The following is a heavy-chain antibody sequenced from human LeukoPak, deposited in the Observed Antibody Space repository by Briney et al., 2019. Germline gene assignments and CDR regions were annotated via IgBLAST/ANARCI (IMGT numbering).Heavy chain of an antibody. Sequence: GGSLRLSCAASGFTVISNYMSWVRQAPGKGLEWVSSISSSSSYIYYADSVKGRFTISRDNAKNSLYLQMNSLRAEDTAVYYCARGGPYFDYWGQGTLVTVSS. CDR2: ISSSSSYI. CDR1: GFTVISNY. CDR3: ARGGPYFDY. J-gene: IGHJ4*02. V-gene: IGHV3-21*01.